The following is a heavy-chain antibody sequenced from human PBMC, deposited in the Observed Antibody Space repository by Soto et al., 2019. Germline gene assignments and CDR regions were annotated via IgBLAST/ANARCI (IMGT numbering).Heavy chain of an antibody. Sequence: QVQLVQSGAEVKKPGSSVKVSCKASGGTFSSYTISWVRQAPGQGLEWMGRIIPILGIANYAQKFQGRVTITADKSTSXAYMELSSLRSEDTAVYYCARGLYGSGDYYYGMDVWGQGTTVTVSS. CDR1: GGTFSSYT. D-gene: IGHD3-10*01. CDR3: ARGLYGSGDYYYGMDV. V-gene: IGHV1-69*02. CDR2: IIPILGIA. J-gene: IGHJ6*02.